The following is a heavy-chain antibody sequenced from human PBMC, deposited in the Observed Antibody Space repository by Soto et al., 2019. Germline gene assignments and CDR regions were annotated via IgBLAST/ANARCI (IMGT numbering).Heavy chain of an antibody. D-gene: IGHD3-10*01. CDR2: INPSGGST. CDR1: GYTFTSYY. V-gene: IGHV1-46*03. Sequence: GASLKVSCKASGYTFTSYYMHWVRQAPGQGLEWMGIINPSGGSTSYAQKFQGRVTMTRDTSTSTVYMELSSLRSEDTAVYYCARVVVRGVQPYYYYYYMDVWGKGTTVTVPS. J-gene: IGHJ6*03. CDR3: ARVVVRGVQPYYYYYYMDV.